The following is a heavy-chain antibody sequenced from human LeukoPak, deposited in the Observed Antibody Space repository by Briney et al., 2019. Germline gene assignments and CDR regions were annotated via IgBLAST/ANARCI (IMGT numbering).Heavy chain of an antibody. CDR1: GDSISSSNCY. CDR3: ASARIQLDIRCDP. D-gene: IGHD5-18*01. V-gene: IGHV4-39*01. Sequence: SETLSLTCTVSGDSISSSNCYWGWLRQPPGKGLEWIGSIYFSGGTYYNASLKSRVTITVDTSKNQFSLRLSYVSTSDTAVYYCASARIQLDIRCDPWGQGTLVTASS. J-gene: IGHJ5*02. CDR2: IYFSGGT.